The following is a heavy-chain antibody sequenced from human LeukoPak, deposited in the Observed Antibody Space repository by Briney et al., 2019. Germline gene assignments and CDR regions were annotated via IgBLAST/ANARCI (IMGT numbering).Heavy chain of an antibody. J-gene: IGHJ4*02. CDR2: IWSDKGNR. CDR1: GFIFNDHA. Sequence: PGGSLRLSCAASGFIFNDHAMHWVRQAPGKGLEWVAVIWSDKGNRFYGDSVRGRFTISRDDSRKTVYLQMERVAAEDTAIYYCAKDAQRGFDYSNSLEYWGQGALVTVAS. V-gene: IGHV3-33*06. D-gene: IGHD4-11*01. CDR3: AKDAQRGFDYSNSLEY.